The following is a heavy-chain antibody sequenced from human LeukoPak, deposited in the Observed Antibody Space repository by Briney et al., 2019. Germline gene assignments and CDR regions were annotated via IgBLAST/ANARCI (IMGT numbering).Heavy chain of an antibody. CDR2: ISSSSSYI. J-gene: IGHJ4*02. D-gene: IGHD2-2*01. Sequence: GGSLRLSCAASGFTFSSYSMNWVRQAPGKGLEWVSSISSSSSYIYYADSVKGRFTISRDNAKNSLYLQMNSLRAEDTAVYYCARAPPGDIVVVPADYWGQGTLVTVSS. CDR3: ARAPPGDIVVVPADY. V-gene: IGHV3-21*01. CDR1: GFTFSSYS.